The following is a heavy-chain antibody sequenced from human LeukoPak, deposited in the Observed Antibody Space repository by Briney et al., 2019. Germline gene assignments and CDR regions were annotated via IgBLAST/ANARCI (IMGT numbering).Heavy chain of an antibody. Sequence: SETLSLTCAVYGGSFSGYYWSWIRQPPGKGLEWIGEINHSGSTNYNPSLKSRVTISVDTSKNQFSLKLSSVTAADTAVYYCARHGNIVVLPDASKAFDIWGQGTMVTVSS. V-gene: IGHV4-34*01. D-gene: IGHD2-2*01. J-gene: IGHJ3*02. CDR3: ARHGNIVVLPDASKAFDI. CDR1: GGSFSGYY. CDR2: INHSGST.